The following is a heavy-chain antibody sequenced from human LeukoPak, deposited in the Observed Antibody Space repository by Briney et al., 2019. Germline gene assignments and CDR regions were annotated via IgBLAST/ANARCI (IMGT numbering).Heavy chain of an antibody. J-gene: IGHJ4*02. V-gene: IGHV3-23*01. CDR2: ISGSAGNT. CDR1: GFTFSSYG. CDR3: AKVRAPLWGKDY. D-gene: IGHD3-16*01. Sequence: GGTLRLSCAASGFTFSSYGMNWVRQAPGKGLEWVSAISGSAGNTYYADSVKGRFTISRDNSKNTLYLLMNSLRAEDTAVYYCAKVRAPLWGKDYWGQGTLVTVSS.